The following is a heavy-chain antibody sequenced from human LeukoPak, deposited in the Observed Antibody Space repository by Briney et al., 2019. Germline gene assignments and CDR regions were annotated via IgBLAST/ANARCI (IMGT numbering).Heavy chain of an antibody. CDR1: GGSISSYY. V-gene: IGHV4-59*01. CDR2: IYYSGST. J-gene: IGHJ6*03. CDR3: TRGSIAYYYMDV. Sequence: SETLSLACTVSGGSISSYYWSWIRQPPGKGLEWIGNIYYSGSTNYNPSLKSRVTISVDTSKNQFSLKLSSVTAADTAVYYCTRGSIAYYYMDVWGKGTTVTVSS. D-gene: IGHD3-22*01.